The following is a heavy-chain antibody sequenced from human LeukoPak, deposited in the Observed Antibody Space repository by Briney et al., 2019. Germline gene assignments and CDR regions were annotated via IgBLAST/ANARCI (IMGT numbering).Heavy chain of an antibody. CDR1: GFSFSDAW. J-gene: IGHJ4*02. CDR3: TTYGSGRKFDY. D-gene: IGHD3-10*01. V-gene: IGHV3-15*04. Sequence: GGSLRLSCAASGFSFSDAWMSWVRQIPGKGREGVGRIESKTDGGTTDYAAPVKGRLPISRDDSTTTLSLQMNSLKSEDTAVYYCTTYGSGRKFDYWGQGILVTVSS. CDR2: IESKTDGGTT.